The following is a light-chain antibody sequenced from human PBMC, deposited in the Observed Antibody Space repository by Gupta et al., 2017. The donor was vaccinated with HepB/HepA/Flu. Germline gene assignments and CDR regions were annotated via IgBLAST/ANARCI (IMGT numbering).Light chain of an antibody. Sequence: QSVAPQPPSVSEAPRQRVTISCSGSWSNIGDNTVNWYQQLPGKAPKLLIYYDDLLPSGVSDRFSGSKSGTSASLTISGLQSEDEADYYCAAWDDSRNGLVFGGGTKLTVL. V-gene: IGLV1-36*01. CDR2: YDD. J-gene: IGLJ3*02. CDR3: AAWDDSRNGLV. CDR1: WSNIGDNT.